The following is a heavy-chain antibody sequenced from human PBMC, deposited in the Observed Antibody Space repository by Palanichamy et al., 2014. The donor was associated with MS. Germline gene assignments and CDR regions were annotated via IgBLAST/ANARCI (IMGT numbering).Heavy chain of an antibody. CDR2: IYYSGST. V-gene: IGHV4-39*01. Sequence: QLQLQESGPGLVKPSETLSLTCTVSGGSISSSSYYWGWIRQPPGKGLEWIGSIYYSGSTYYNPSLKSRVTISVDTSKNQFSLKLSSVTAADTAVYYCARHYHLSGSHDYWGQGTLVTVSS. D-gene: IGHD3-22*01. CDR1: GGSISSSSYY. J-gene: IGHJ4*02. CDR3: ARHYHLSGSHDY.